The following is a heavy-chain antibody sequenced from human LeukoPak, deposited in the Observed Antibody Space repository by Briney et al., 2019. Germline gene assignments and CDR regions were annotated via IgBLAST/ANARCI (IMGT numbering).Heavy chain of an antibody. CDR3: AKGASSGYYYFDY. CDR1: GFTFSRNA. CDR2: ISASGGST. Sequence: GGSLRLSCAASGFTFSRNAMSWVRPAPGKGLEWVSGISASGGSTYYADSVKGRFTISRDNSKNTLYLQVNSLRAEDSAVYYCAKGASSGYYYFDYWGQGTLVTVSS. D-gene: IGHD3-22*01. J-gene: IGHJ4*02. V-gene: IGHV3-23*01.